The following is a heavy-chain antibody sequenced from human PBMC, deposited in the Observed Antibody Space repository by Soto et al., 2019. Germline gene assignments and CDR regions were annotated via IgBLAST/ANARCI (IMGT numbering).Heavy chain of an antibody. CDR3: ARWGSSGSSWYYFDY. Sequence: GGSLRLSCAASGFTFSSYGMHWVRQAPGKGLEWVAVIWYDGSNKYYADSVKGRFTISRDNSKNTLYLQMNSLRAEDTAVYYCARWGSSGSSWYYFDYWGQGTLVTVSS. CDR1: GFTFSSYG. D-gene: IGHD6-13*01. CDR2: IWYDGSNK. J-gene: IGHJ4*02. V-gene: IGHV3-33*01.